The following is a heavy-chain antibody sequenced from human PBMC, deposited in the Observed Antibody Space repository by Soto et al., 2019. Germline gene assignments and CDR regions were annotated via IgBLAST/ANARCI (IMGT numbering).Heavy chain of an antibody. CDR1: GYTLTELS. CDR3: AIDFRARIAGGSAARPPDDI. CDR2: FDPEDGET. J-gene: IGHJ3*02. V-gene: IGHV1-24*01. Sequence: ASVKVSCKVSGYTLTELSMHWLRKAPGKGLDRMGGFDPEDGETIYAQKFQGRVTMAEDTSTDTAYMELSSLRSEDTAVYYCAIDFRARIAGGSAARPPDDIWGQGTMVTVSS. D-gene: IGHD6-6*01.